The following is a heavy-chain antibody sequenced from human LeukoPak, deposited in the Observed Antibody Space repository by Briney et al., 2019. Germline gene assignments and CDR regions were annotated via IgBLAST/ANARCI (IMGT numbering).Heavy chain of an antibody. CDR2: ISWNSGSI. V-gene: IGHV3-9*01. D-gene: IGHD4-23*01. Sequence: GGSLRLSCAASGFTFDDYAMHWVRQAPGKGLEWVSGISWNSGSIGYADSVKGRFTISRDRARNSLYLQMDSLRPEDTALYYCAKDTGGNGAYFYAMDVWGQGTSVTVSS. CDR3: AKDTGGNGAYFYAMDV. CDR1: GFTFDDYA. J-gene: IGHJ6*02.